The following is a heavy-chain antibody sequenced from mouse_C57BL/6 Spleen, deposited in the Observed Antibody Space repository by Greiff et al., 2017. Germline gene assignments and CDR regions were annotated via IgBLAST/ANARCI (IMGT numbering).Heavy chain of an antibody. CDR3: ARWKLYSFEY. D-gene: IGHD4-1*01. J-gene: IGHJ2*01. V-gene: IGHV1-9*01. CDR2: ILPGSGST. CDR1: GYTFTGYW. Sequence: VQLQQSGAELMKPGASVKLSCKATGYTFTGYWIEWVKQRPGHGLEWIGEILPGSGSTNYNEKFKGKATLTADTSSNTAYMQLSSLTTEDSAIYYCARWKLYSFEYWGQGTTLTVSS.